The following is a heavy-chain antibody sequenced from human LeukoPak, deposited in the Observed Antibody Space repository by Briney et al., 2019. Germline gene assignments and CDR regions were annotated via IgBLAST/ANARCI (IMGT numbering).Heavy chain of an antibody. J-gene: IGHJ4*02. CDR3: ARETERRARYYFDY. CDR1: GFTFSSYG. V-gene: IGHV3-21*06. CDR2: ISSRSSYI. Sequence: GGSLRLSCAASGFTFSSYGMNWVRQAPGKGLEWVSSISSRSSYIYYADSVKGRFTISRDNAKNSLYLELHSLRAEDTAVYYCARETERRARYYFDYWGQGTLVTVSS.